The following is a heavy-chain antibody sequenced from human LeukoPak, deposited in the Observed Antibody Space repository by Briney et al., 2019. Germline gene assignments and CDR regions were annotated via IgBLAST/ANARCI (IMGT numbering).Heavy chain of an antibody. CDR1: GVSISSDNYS. V-gene: IGHV4-61*02. D-gene: IGHD3-10*01. Sequence: PSETLSLTCTVSGVSISSDNYSWSWIRQPAGKGLEWIGRIYTSGRTNYNPSLKSRATISVDTSKNQFSLKLSSVTAADTAVYYCARADTGSSLSWFDPWGQGTLVTVSS. CDR3: ARADTGSSLSWFDP. J-gene: IGHJ5*02. CDR2: IYTSGRT.